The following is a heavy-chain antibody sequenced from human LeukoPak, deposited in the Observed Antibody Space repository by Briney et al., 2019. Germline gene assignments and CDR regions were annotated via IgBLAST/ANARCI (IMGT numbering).Heavy chain of an antibody. J-gene: IGHJ4*02. CDR3: ARPILDFWSGYSLDY. V-gene: IGHV5-51*01. D-gene: IGHD3-3*01. Sequence: GESLKISCKGSGYSFTSYWIGWVRQMPGKGLEWMGIIYPGDSDTRYSPSFQGQVTISADKSISTAYLQWSSLKASDTAMNYCARPILDFWSGYSLDYWGQGTLVTVSS. CDR2: IYPGDSDT. CDR1: GYSFTSYW.